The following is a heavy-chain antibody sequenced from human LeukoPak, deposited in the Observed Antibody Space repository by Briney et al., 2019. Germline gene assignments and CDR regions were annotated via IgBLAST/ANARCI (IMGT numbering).Heavy chain of an antibody. CDR1: GFTFSSYA. V-gene: IGHV3-23*01. CDR2: ISGSGGST. D-gene: IGHD2-21*02. Sequence: GGSLRLSCAVSGFTFSSYAMRWVRQAPGKGRVGVTAISGSGGSTYYADSVKGRFTISRDKSKNPLYLQMNSLRAEHTAVYYCAKDLAHIVLLTAPYWGQGTLVTVSS. J-gene: IGHJ4*02. CDR3: AKDLAHIVLLTAPY.